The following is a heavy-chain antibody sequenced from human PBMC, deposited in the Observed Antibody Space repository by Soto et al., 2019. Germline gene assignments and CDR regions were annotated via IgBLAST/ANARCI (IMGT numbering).Heavy chain of an antibody. CDR2: IKSKTDGGTT. V-gene: IGHV3-15*01. CDR1: GFTFSNAW. D-gene: IGHD3-16*02. J-gene: IGHJ4*02. Sequence: SLRLSCAASGFTFSNAWMSWVRQAPGKGLEWVGRIKSKTDGGTTDYAAPVKGRFTISRDDSKNTLYLQMNSLKTEDTAVYYCTTDRDYDYVWGSYRYTFWGQGTLVTVSS. CDR3: TTDRDYDYVWGSYRYTF.